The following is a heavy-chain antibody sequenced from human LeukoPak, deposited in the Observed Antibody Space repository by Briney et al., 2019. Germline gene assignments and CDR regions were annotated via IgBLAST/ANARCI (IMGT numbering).Heavy chain of an antibody. CDR2: INHSGST. V-gene: IGHV4-34*01. CDR3: ARRTVVVPAAVRGFDY. Sequence: KPSETLSLTCAVYGGSFSGYYWSWIRQPPGKGLEWIGEINHSGSTYYNPSLKRRVTISVDTSKNQFSLKLSSVTAADTAVYYCARRTVVVPAAVRGFDYWDQGTLVTVSS. D-gene: IGHD2-2*01. CDR1: GGSFSGYY. J-gene: IGHJ4*02.